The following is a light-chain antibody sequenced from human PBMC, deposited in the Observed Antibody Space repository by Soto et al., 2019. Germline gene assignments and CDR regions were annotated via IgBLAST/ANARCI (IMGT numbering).Light chain of an antibody. V-gene: IGLV2-8*01. Sequence: QSALTQPPSASGSPGQSVTISCTGTSSDVGGYNYVSWYQQHPGKAPKLMIYEVSKRPSGVPDRFSGSKSGNTASLTVSGLQAEDEADYYCSSYAGSNMVVFGGGTKFTVL. J-gene: IGLJ2*01. CDR2: EVS. CDR3: SSYAGSNMVV. CDR1: SSDVGGYNY.